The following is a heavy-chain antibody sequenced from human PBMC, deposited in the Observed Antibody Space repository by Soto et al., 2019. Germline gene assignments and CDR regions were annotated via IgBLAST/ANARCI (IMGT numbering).Heavy chain of an antibody. D-gene: IGHD3-3*01. V-gene: IGHV5-51*01. CDR2: IYPGDSDT. J-gene: IGHJ4*02. Sequence: GESLKISCKGSGYSFTSYWIGWVRQMPGKGLEWMGIIYPGDSDTRYSPSFQGQVTISADKSISTAYLQWSSLKASDTAMYYCARHWDRRFLEWHRLFDYWGQGTLVTVSS. CDR1: GYSFTSYW. CDR3: ARHWDRRFLEWHRLFDY.